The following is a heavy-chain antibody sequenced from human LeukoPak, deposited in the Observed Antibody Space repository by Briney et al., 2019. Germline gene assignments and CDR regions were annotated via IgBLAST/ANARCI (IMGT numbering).Heavy chain of an antibody. D-gene: IGHD2-2*01. CDR2: IYDSGST. Sequence: SETLSLPCTVSGGSNTRYYWIWIRRSPGKGLEWIGYIYDSGSTNYSPSFKSRVTISVDTSNNQFSLKLTSVIAADTAVYYCASCYCGSYACPLARHLEVWGQGTLVTVSS. V-gene: IGHV4-59*01. CDR3: ASCYCGSYACPLARHLEV. J-gene: IGHJ4*02. CDR1: GGSNTRYY.